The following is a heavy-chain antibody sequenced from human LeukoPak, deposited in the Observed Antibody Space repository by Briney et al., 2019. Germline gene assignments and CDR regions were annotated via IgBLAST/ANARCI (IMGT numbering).Heavy chain of an antibody. CDR3: ARDSAAGRVYFDY. Sequence: ASVKVSCKVSGGTFSSYTISWVRQAPGQGLEWMGRIIPILGIANYAQKFQGRVTVTAYNTTSTAYMELSSLRSEDTAVYYCARDSAAGRVYFDYWGQGTLVTVSS. V-gene: IGHV1-69*04. CDR1: GGTFSSYT. D-gene: IGHD6-13*01. J-gene: IGHJ4*02. CDR2: IIPILGIA.